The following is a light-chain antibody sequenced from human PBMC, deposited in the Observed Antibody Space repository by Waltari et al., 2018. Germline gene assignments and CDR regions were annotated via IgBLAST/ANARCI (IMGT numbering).Light chain of an antibody. CDR2: DVH. CDR1: SSDVGGYDF. J-gene: IGLJ2*01. Sequence: QSALTQPRSVSGSPGQSVTVSCTGTSSDVGGYDFVSWYQQYPGKAPKLIIYDVHKRPPGVPDRFSGSKSGNTASPTISGLLNDDEADYYCCSYAGADTSVLFGGGTTLTVL. CDR3: CSYAGADTSVL. V-gene: IGLV2-11*01.